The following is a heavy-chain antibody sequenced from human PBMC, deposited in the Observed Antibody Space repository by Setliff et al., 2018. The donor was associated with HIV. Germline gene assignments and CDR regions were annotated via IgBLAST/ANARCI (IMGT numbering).Heavy chain of an antibody. CDR2: IYHTGSS. J-gene: IGHJ4*02. Sequence: PSETLSLTCDVSGFSISSRYYWGWIRQSPGKGLEWIGNIYHTGSSYYNPSLNDRATISLDTSKNQFSLKLNSVTAADTAVYYCAGDVVDLVVSVYGFWGQGIQVTVSS. CDR1: GFSISSRYY. V-gene: IGHV4-38-2*01. D-gene: IGHD2-15*01. CDR3: AGDVVDLVVSVYGF.